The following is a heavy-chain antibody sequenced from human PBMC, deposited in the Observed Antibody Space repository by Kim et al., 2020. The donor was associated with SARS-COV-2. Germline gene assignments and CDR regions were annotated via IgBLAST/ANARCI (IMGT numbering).Heavy chain of an antibody. D-gene: IGHD3-10*01. J-gene: IGHJ5*02. V-gene: IGHV1-46*01. CDR2: INPSGGSP. CDR3: ARGSGSGSYYSP. Sequence: ASVKVSCKASGYTFTSYYIHWVRQAPGQGLEWMGIINPSGGSPSYAQKFQGRVTMTRDTSTSTVYMELSSLTSEDTALYYCARGSGSGSYYSPWGQGTLVTVSP. CDR1: GYTFTSYY.